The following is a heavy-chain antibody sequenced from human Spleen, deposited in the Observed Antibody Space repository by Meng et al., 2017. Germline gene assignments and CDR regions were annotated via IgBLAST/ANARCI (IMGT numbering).Heavy chain of an antibody. D-gene: IGHD5-18*01. Sequence: GESLKISCAASGFTFSSYEMNWVRQAPGKGLEWVSFISSSGSTIDYADSVKGRFTSSRDNTKNSLCLQMTSLRAEDTAVYYCAARRGYGYGIDYWGQGTLVTVSS. J-gene: IGHJ4*02. CDR2: ISSSGSTI. V-gene: IGHV3-48*03. CDR1: GFTFSSYE. CDR3: AARRGYGYGIDY.